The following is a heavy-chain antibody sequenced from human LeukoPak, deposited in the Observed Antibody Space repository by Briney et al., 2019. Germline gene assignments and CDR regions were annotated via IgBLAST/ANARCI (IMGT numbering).Heavy chain of an antibody. CDR2: ISYSGST. D-gene: IGHD2-15*01. J-gene: IGHJ3*02. Sequence: SETLSLTCTVSGVSISTYSWSWIRQPLGKGLEWIGYISYSGSTSYNPSLKSRVTISVDTSKNQFSLKLSSVTAADTAVYYCARDLGLGYCSGGSCYTGDAFDIWGQGTMVTVSS. V-gene: IGHV4-59*01. CDR1: GVSISTYS. CDR3: ARDLGLGYCSGGSCYTGDAFDI.